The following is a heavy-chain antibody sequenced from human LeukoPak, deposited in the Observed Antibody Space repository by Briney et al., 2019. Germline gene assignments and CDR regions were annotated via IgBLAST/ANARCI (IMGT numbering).Heavy chain of an antibody. Sequence: ASVKVSCKASGYTSTGYYMHWVRQAPGQGLDWMGWINPNSGGTNYAQKFQGRVTMTRDTSISTAYMELSRLRSDDTAVYYCARGPTVVTQYYFDYWGQGTLVTVSS. D-gene: IGHD4-23*01. J-gene: IGHJ4*02. CDR1: GYTSTGYY. V-gene: IGHV1-2*02. CDR2: INPNSGGT. CDR3: ARGPTVVTQYYFDY.